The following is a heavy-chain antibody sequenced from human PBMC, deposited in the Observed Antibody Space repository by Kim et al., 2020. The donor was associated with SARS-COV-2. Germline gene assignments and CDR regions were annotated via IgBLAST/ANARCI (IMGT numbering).Heavy chain of an antibody. D-gene: IGHD1-26*01. Sequence: GGSLRLSCATSGFTFSTNGMHWVRQAPGRGLEWVSFITGDGSITSYAESVKGRFTISRDNSRNRLYLQMNSLRPEDTALYYCAKVKTALGSFFQYFFD. J-gene: IGHJ4*01. CDR1: GFTFSTNG. CDR3: AKVKTALGSFFQYFFD. V-gene: IGHV3-30*18. CDR2: ITGDGSIT.